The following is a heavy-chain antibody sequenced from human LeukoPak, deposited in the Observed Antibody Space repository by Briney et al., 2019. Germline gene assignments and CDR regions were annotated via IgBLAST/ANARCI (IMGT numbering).Heavy chain of an antibody. CDR1: GFTFSSYW. D-gene: IGHD2-2*01. V-gene: IGHV3-7*01. CDR3: ASLGYCSSTSCPNPFDI. Sequence: GGSLRLSCAASGFTFSSYWMSWVRQAPGKGLEWVANIKQDGSEKYYVDSVKGRFTISRDNAKNSLYLQMNSLRAEDTAVYYCASLGYCSSTSCPNPFDIWGQGTMVTVSS. J-gene: IGHJ3*02. CDR2: IKQDGSEK.